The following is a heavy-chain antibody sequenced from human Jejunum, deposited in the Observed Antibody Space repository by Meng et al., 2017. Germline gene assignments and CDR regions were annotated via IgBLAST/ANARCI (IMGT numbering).Heavy chain of an antibody. CDR3: AREWSGSYRHFDY. V-gene: IGHV4-4*02. D-gene: IGHD1-26*01. Sequence: QVSSQGWGPGLLKPSGALALTCAVSGGSISTSDWWSWVRQPPGKGLEWIGEIHHSGSTNYNPSLKSRVTISVDKSKNQFSLKLNSVTAADTAVYYCAREWSGSYRHFDYWGQGTLVTVSS. CDR2: IHHSGST. J-gene: IGHJ4*02. CDR1: GGSISTSDW.